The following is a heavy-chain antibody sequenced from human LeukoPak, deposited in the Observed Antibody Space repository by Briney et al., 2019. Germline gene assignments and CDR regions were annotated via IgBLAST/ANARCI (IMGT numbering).Heavy chain of an antibody. CDR3: ARHREGYSSNWSWFDP. Sequence: GGSRQISGQGSGSIFTSYWIGGVRQVRGKGMEWMGIIYPGDADTRNSPSFQGQVTISDDKSNNTAYVKRSGLKASDTAMYYCARHREGYSSNWSWFDPWGQGTLVTVSS. J-gene: IGHJ5*02. CDR2: IYPGDADT. V-gene: IGHV5-51*01. CDR1: GSIFTSYW. D-gene: IGHD6-13*01.